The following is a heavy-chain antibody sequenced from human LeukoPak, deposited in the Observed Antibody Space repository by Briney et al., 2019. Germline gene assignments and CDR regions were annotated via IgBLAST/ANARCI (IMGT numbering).Heavy chain of an antibody. D-gene: IGHD5-24*01. J-gene: IGHJ4*02. CDR1: GFSFSSYN. CDR3: ARGNIVRGYKV. Sequence: GGSLRLSCAASGFSFSSYNMNWVRQAPGKGLEWVSSISSSSRYIYYADSVKGRFTISRDNAKNSLYLQMNSLRAEDTAVYYCARGNIVRGYKVWGQGTLVTVSS. V-gene: IGHV3-21*01. CDR2: ISSSSRYI.